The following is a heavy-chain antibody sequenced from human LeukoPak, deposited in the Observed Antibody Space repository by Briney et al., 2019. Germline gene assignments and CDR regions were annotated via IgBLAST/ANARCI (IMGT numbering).Heavy chain of an antibody. J-gene: IGHJ6*03. Sequence: SETLSLTCTVSGGSISSGSYYWSWIRQPAGKGLEWIGRIYTSGSTNYNPSLKSRVTISVDTSKNQFSLKLSSVTAADTAVYYCARDRAARDWYYYYMDVWGKGTTVTVSS. D-gene: IGHD6-6*01. CDR3: ARDRAARDWYYYYMDV. CDR1: GGSISSGSYY. V-gene: IGHV4-61*02. CDR2: IYTSGST.